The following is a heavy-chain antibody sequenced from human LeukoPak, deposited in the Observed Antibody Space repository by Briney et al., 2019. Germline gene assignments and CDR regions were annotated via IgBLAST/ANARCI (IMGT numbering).Heavy chain of an antibody. Sequence: GGSLRLSCAASGFTFSSSAMSWVRQAPGKGLEWVSSISGSGSGGSTYYADSVKGRFTISRDNSKNTLYLQMNSLRAEDMAVYYCARGEYGGSYPNYFDYWGQGTLVTVSS. J-gene: IGHJ4*02. CDR2: ISGSGSGGST. CDR3: ARGEYGGSYPNYFDY. CDR1: GFTFSSSA. D-gene: IGHD1-26*01. V-gene: IGHV3-23*01.